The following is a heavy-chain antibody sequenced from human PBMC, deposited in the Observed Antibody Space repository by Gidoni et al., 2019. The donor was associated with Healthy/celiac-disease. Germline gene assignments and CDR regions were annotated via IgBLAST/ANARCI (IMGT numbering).Heavy chain of an antibody. CDR1: GFTFSSYS. J-gene: IGHJ4*02. CDR3: ARDYIYDFWSGYFDY. V-gene: IGHV3-48*02. CDR2: ISSSSSTI. D-gene: IGHD3-3*01. Sequence: EVQLVESGGGLVQPGGSLRLSCAASGFTFSSYSMNWVRQAPGTGLEWVSYISSSSSTIYYADSVKGRFTISRDNAKNSLYLQMNSLRDEDTAVYYCARDYIYDFWSGYFDYWGQGTLVTVSS.